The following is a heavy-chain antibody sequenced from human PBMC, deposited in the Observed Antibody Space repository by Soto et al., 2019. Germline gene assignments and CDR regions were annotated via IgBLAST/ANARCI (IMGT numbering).Heavy chain of an antibody. Sequence: GASVKVSCKASGGTFSSYAISWVRQAPGQGLEWMGGIIPIFGTANYAQKFQGRVTITADESTSTAYMELSSLRSEDTAVYYCARDPGIAVAGTDPANYYGMDVWGQGTTVTVSS. CDR3: ARDPGIAVAGTDPANYYGMDV. J-gene: IGHJ6*02. CDR2: IIPIFGTA. CDR1: GGTFSSYA. D-gene: IGHD6-19*01. V-gene: IGHV1-69*13.